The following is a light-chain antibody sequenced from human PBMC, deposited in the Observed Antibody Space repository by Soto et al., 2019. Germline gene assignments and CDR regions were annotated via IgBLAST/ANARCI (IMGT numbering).Light chain of an antibody. J-gene: IGLJ3*02. Sequence: QSVLTQPASVSGSPGQSITISCTGTSSDVGGYNYVSWYQQHPGKAPKLMIYEVSNRPSGVSNRFSGSKSGNTASLTISGLQAEDEADYYCCSYTSSSTLVVFGGGTKLTV. CDR3: CSYTSSSTLVV. CDR1: SSDVGGYNY. CDR2: EVS. V-gene: IGLV2-14*01.